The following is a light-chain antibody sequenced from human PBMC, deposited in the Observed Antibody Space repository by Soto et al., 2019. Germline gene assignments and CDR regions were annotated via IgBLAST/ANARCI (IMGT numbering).Light chain of an antibody. J-gene: IGKJ1*01. CDR3: QQYNRYSGM. CDR1: QSINNW. Sequence: DIQITQSPLTLSASIGDRVTITCRASQSINNWLAWYQQKPGKPPKLLLYDASSRDSGVPARFSGSGSGTEFTLTISSLQPDDFATYYCQQYNRYSGMFGQGTKVEVK. CDR2: DAS. V-gene: IGKV1-5*01.